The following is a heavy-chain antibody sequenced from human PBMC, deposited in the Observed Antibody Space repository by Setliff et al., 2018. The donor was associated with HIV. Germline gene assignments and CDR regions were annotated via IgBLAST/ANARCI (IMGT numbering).Heavy chain of an antibody. CDR2: IHTSGNA. CDR1: GGSISSGTYF. V-gene: IGHV4-61*09. CDR3: VRRTDYYGSGSESSFDY. J-gene: IGHJ4*02. D-gene: IGHD3-10*01. Sequence: SETLSLTCTVSGGSISSGTYFWSWIRQPAGKGLEWIGHIHTSGNANYNPSLNSRVTISVDTSKNHFSLKLSSVTAADTAVYYCVRRTDYYGSGSESSFDYWGQGTLVTVSS.